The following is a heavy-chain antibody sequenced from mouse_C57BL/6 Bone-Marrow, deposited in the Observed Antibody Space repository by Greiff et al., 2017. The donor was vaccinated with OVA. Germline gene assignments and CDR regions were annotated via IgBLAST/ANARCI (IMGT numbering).Heavy chain of an antibody. CDR1: GFTFSDYG. CDR3: ARGLLRSRHYYAMDY. CDR2: ISSGSSTI. J-gene: IGHJ4*01. Sequence: EVQGVESGGGLVKPGGSLKLSCAASGFTFSDYGMHWVRQAPEKGLEWVAYISSGSSTIYYAATVKGRFPISRDNAKNTLCLQMTSLRSEDTAMYYGARGLLRSRHYYAMDYWGQGTSVTVSS. V-gene: IGHV5-17*01. D-gene: IGHD1-1*01.